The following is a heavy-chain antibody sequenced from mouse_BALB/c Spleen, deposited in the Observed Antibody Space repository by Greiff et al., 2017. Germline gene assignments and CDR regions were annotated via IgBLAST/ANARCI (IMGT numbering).Heavy chain of an antibody. Sequence: QVQLQQSGAELVRPGVSVKISCKGSGYTFTDYAMHWVKQSHAKSLEWIGVISTYYGDASYNQKFKGKATMTVDKSSSTAYMELARLTSEDSAIYYCARSNSLLRLQWYFDVWGAGTTVTVSS. CDR2: ISTYYGDA. CDR3: ARSNSLLRLQWYFDV. J-gene: IGHJ1*01. CDR1: GYTFTDYA. D-gene: IGHD1-2*01. V-gene: IGHV1S137*01.